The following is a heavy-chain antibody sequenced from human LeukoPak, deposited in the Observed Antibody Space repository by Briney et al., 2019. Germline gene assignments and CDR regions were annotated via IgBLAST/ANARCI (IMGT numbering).Heavy chain of an antibody. CDR2: FIGSGGT. CDR1: GLTFTSNT. D-gene: IGHD4-17*01. Sequence: PGGSLRLSCAASGLTFTSNTMSWVRQAPGKGLEWVSAFIGSGGTYYADSVRGRFTISRDNSKNTLYLQMSSLRAEDTALYYCATLYGDYGAYWGQGTLVRVSS. J-gene: IGHJ4*02. CDR3: ATLYGDYGAY. V-gene: IGHV3-23*01.